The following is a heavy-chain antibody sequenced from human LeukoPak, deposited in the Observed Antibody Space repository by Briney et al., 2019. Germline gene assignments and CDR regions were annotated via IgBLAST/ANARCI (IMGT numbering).Heavy chain of an antibody. CDR3: ARVGLSDFWSGYYTKGLDY. CDR1: GFTFSSYS. D-gene: IGHD3-3*01. J-gene: IGHJ4*02. Sequence: GGSLRLSCAASGFTFSSYSMNWVRQAPGKGLEWVSSISSSSSYIYYADSVKGRFTISRDNAKNSLYLQMNSLSAEDTAVSYCARVGLSDFWSGYYTKGLDYWGQGTLVTVSS. V-gene: IGHV3-21*01. CDR2: ISSSSSYI.